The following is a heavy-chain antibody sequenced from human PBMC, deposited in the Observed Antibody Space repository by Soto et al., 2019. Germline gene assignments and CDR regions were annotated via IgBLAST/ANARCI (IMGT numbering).Heavy chain of an antibody. CDR1: GFTFSSYA. V-gene: IGHV3-23*01. D-gene: IGHD6-19*01. Sequence: GGSLRLSCAASGFTFSSYAMSWVRQAPGKGLEWVSVISGSGGSTYYADSVKGRFTISRDNSKNTLYLQMNSLRAEDTAVYYCAKRVVAGTVGFDYWGQGTLVTVSS. CDR3: AKRVVAGTVGFDY. J-gene: IGHJ4*02. CDR2: ISGSGGST.